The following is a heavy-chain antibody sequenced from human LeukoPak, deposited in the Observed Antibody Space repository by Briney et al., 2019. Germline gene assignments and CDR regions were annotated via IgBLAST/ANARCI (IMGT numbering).Heavy chain of an antibody. CDR3: ARDSYYDFWSGYYMFDY. Sequence: GGSLRLSCAASGFTFSSYEMNWVRQAPGKGLEWVSYISSSGSTIYYADSVKGRFTISRDNAKNSLYLRMNSLRAEDTAVYYCARDSYYDFWSGYYMFDYWGQGTLVTVSS. V-gene: IGHV3-48*03. J-gene: IGHJ4*02. CDR2: ISSSGSTI. D-gene: IGHD3-3*01. CDR1: GFTFSSYE.